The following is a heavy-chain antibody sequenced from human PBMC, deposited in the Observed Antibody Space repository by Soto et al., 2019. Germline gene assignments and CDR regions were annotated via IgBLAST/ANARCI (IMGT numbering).Heavy chain of an antibody. V-gene: IGHV4-34*01. Sequence: QVQLQQWGAGLLKPSETLSLTCAVSGESFSDYFWSWIRQPPGKGLEWIGEIDQTGRTNYNPSLKSRVIMSVDTAKNQFSLNLSSVTAAETAMYYCARGVGSGRDYGLDVWGQGTTVTVS. J-gene: IGHJ6*02. CDR2: IDQTGRT. D-gene: IGHD3-10*01. CDR1: GESFSDYF. CDR3: ARGVGSGRDYGLDV.